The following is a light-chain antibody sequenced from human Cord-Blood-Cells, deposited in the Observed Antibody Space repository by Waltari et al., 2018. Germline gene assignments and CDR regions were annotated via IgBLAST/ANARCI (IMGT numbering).Light chain of an antibody. CDR1: QSVSSY. CDR2: DAS. Sequence: EIVLTQSPATLSLSPGERATLSCRASQSVSSYLAWYQQKPGQAPRLLIYDASNRATGIPARFSGSGSGTDFTLTISSLEPEDFAVYYGQQRSNWPPGQLTFGGGTKVEIK. J-gene: IGKJ4*01. V-gene: IGKV3-11*01. CDR3: QQRSNWPPGQLT.